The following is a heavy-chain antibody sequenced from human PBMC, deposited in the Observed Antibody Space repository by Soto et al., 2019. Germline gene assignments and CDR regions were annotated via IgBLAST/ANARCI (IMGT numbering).Heavy chain of an antibody. Sequence: QITLKESGPTLVKPTQTLTLTCTFSGFSLTSSGVGVGWIRQPPGKALECLALIYWDDDKRYSPSLKSRLTITKDTSKKQGVLTVTTMDPLDTATYYCAHRLTRYSWNYGLFDDWGQGALVTVSS. CDR2: IYWDDDK. CDR3: AHRLTRYSWNYGLFDD. V-gene: IGHV2-5*02. J-gene: IGHJ4*02. D-gene: IGHD1-26*01. CDR1: GFSLTSSGVG.